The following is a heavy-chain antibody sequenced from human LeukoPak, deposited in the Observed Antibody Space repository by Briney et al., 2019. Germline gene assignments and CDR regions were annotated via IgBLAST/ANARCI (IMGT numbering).Heavy chain of an antibody. CDR2: INHSGST. CDR1: GGSFSGYY. CDR3: ARVGYSYVINDWSRTGLGAYPTKYYYHMDV. V-gene: IGHV4-34*01. J-gene: IGHJ6*03. Sequence: SETLSLTCAVYGGSFSGYYWSWIRQPPGKGLEWIGEINHSGSTNYNPSLKSRVTISGDTSKNKSSLKPSYVTAADTAVYFCARVGYSYVINDWSRTGLGAYPTKYYYHMDVWGKGTTVTVSS. D-gene: IGHD5-18*01.